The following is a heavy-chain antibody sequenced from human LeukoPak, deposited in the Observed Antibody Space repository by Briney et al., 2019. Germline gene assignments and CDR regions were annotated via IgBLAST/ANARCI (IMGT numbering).Heavy chain of an antibody. V-gene: IGHV4-34*01. CDR3: ARDLWGAGEFYYYYYMDV. Sequence: SETLSLTCAVYGGSFSGYYWSWIRQPPGKRLEWIGEINHSGSTNYNPSLKSRVTISVDTSKNQFSLQLNSVTPKDTAVYYCARDLWGAGEFYYYYYMDVWGKGTTVTVSS. CDR2: INHSGST. D-gene: IGHD3-16*01. CDR1: GGSFSGYY. J-gene: IGHJ6*03.